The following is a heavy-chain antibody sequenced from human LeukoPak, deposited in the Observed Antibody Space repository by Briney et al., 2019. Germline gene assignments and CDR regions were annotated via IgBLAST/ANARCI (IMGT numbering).Heavy chain of an antibody. Sequence: GGSLRLSCAASGFTFSDYYMSWIRQAPGKGLEWVSYISSSGSTIYYADSVKGRFTISRDNAKNSLYLQMNSLRAEDTAVYYYARTSRITIFGVVIFAWFDPWGQGTLVTVSS. V-gene: IGHV3-11*01. J-gene: IGHJ5*02. D-gene: IGHD3-3*01. CDR2: ISSSGSTI. CDR3: ARTSRITIFGVVIFAWFDP. CDR1: GFTFSDYY.